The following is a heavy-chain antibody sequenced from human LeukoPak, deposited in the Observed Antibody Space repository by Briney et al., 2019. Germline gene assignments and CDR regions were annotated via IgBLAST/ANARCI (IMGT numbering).Heavy chain of an antibody. V-gene: IGHV1-46*01. Sequence: ASVKVSCKASGYTFTSYHMHWVRQAPGQGLEWMGIINPSGGTTNYAQKFRGRVTMTRDMSTSTVYMELRSLRSDDTAVYYCARGSPPRRNYDSRGYYSYYFDYWGQGTLVTVSS. CDR1: GYTFTSYH. D-gene: IGHD3-22*01. CDR3: ARGSPPRRNYDSRGYYSYYFDY. CDR2: INPSGGTT. J-gene: IGHJ4*02.